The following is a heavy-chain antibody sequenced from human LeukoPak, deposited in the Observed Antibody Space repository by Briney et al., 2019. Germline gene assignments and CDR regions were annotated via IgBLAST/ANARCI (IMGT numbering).Heavy chain of an antibody. J-gene: IGHJ6*03. CDR1: GFTVSSNY. CDR2: IYSGGST. CDR3: ASQTFYDSSGSYYMDV. V-gene: IGHV3-53*01. Sequence: PGGSLRLSCAASGFTVSSNYMSWVRQAPGKGLEWVSVIYSGGSTYYADSVKGRFTISRDNSKNTLYLQMNSLRAEDTAVYYCASQTFYDSSGSYYMDVWGKGTTVTISS. D-gene: IGHD3-22*01.